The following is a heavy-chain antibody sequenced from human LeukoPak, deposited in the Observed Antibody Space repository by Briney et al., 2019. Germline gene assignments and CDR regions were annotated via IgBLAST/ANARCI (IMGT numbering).Heavy chain of an antibody. CDR2: ISAYSGKT. CDR3: AREVAGTAINWFDP. V-gene: IGHV1-18*04. J-gene: IGHJ5*02. D-gene: IGHD6-19*01. Sequence: AASVKVSCKASGYTFTSHGISWVRQAPGQGLEWMGWISAYSGKTKYAEKFQGRVTTTTDTSTSIVYMELRSLRSDDTAVYYCAREVAGTAINWFDPWGQGTLVTVSS. CDR1: GYTFTSHG.